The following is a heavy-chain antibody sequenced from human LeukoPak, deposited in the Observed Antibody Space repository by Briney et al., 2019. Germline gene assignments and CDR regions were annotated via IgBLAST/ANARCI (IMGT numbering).Heavy chain of an antibody. CDR1: GYSISSAYY. CDR2: IYHTGST. V-gene: IGHV4-38-2*02. D-gene: IGHD3-16*01. J-gene: IGHJ4*02. Sequence: SETLSLTCAVSGYSISSAYYWGWMRQPPGKGLEWIGSIYHTGSTYYNPSLKSRITRSRDTSKNQFSLKLSSGTAADTAVYYCARDKMGGADYGGQGTLVTVSS. CDR3: ARDKMGGADY.